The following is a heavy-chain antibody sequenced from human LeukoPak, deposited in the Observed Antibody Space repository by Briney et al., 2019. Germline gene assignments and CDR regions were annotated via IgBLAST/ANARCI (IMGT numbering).Heavy chain of an antibody. V-gene: IGHV4-39*01. CDR3: ARQPGGYSGPFDY. CDR1: GGSISSSSYY. Sequence: PSETLSLTCSVSGGSISSSSYYWGWIRQPPGKGREWVASVYYSGSTYYNPSLESRVTMSVDTSKNQFSLKLSSVTAADTAVYYCARQPGGYSGPFDYWGQGTLVTVSS. D-gene: IGHD5-12*01. J-gene: IGHJ4*02. CDR2: VYYSGST.